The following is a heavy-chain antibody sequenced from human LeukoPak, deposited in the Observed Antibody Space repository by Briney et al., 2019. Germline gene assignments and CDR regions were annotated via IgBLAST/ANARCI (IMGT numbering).Heavy chain of an antibody. CDR1: GFTFSSYW. D-gene: IGHD6-13*01. V-gene: IGHV3-7*01. CDR3: ARVRGSSSWYGMNFDY. Sequence: GGSLRLSCAASGFTFSSYWMSWVRQAPGKGLEWVANIKQDGSEKYYVDSVKGRFTISRDNAENSLYLQMNSLRAEDTAVYYCARVRGSSSWYGMNFDYWGQGTLVTVSS. CDR2: IKQDGSEK. J-gene: IGHJ4*02.